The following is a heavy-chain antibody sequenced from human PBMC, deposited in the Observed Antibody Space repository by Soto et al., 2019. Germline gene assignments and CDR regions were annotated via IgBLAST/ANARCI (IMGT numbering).Heavy chain of an antibody. CDR2: IYYSGST. D-gene: IGHD5-12*01. J-gene: IGHJ4*02. CDR1: GGSISSYY. V-gene: IGHV4-59*01. CDR3: ARASAGYSGYDLGRFDY. Sequence: SETLSLTCTVSGGSISSYYWSWIRQPPGKGLEWIGYIYYSGSTNYNPSLKSRVTISVDTSKNQFSLKLSSVTAADTAVYYCARASAGYSGYDLGRFDYWGQGTLVTVSS.